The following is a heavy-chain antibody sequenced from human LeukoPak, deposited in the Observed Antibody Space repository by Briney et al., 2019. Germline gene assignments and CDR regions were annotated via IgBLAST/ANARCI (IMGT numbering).Heavy chain of an antibody. Sequence: GGSLRLSCTASEYNFGYYGMSWFRQAPGRGLEWVGFIRSNAYGGTAEYAASVKGRVTISRDDSKSIGYLQMNSLKTEDTAIYYCTRAVIAAAGLFFDYWGQGTLVTVSS. CDR1: EYNFGYYG. J-gene: IGHJ4*01. CDR3: TRAVIAAAGLFFDY. CDR2: IRSNAYGGTA. V-gene: IGHV3-49*03. D-gene: IGHD6-13*01.